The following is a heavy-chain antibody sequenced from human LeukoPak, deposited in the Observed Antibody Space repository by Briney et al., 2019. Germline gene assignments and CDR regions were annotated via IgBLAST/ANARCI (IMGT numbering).Heavy chain of an antibody. J-gene: IGHJ6*02. V-gene: IGHV4-34*01. D-gene: IGHD5-18*01. CDR1: GGSFSGCY. CDR3: ARHRGRYSYGLPYYYYGMDV. Sequence: SETLSLTCAVYGGSFSGCYWSWIRQPPGKGLEWIGEINHSGSSNYNPSLKSRVTISVDTSKNQFSLKLSSVTAADTAVYYCARHRGRYSYGLPYYYYGMDVWGQGTTVTVTS. CDR2: INHSGSS.